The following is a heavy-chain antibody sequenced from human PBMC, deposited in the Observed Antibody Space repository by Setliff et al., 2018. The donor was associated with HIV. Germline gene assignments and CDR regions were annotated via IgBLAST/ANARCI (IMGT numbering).Heavy chain of an antibody. J-gene: IGHJ4*02. CDR2: ISEGGGSST. Sequence: GGSLRLSCAASGFTFSSYAMTWVRQAPGKGLEWVSGISEGGGSSTKYGDSVKGRFTISRDNSKNTVHLQMNSLSAEDTAVYYCAKVDSYAGKNFDYWGQGTLVTVSS. D-gene: IGHD5-18*01. CDR3: AKVDSYAGKNFDY. CDR1: GFTFSSYA. V-gene: IGHV3-23*02.